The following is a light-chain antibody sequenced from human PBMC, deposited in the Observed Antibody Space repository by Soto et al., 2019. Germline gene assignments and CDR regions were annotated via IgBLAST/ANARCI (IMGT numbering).Light chain of an antibody. Sequence: DIQMTQSPSSLSSSVGDIVTITCQASQDISNYLNWYQHKPGKAPKLLIYDASNLETVVTSRFSGSGSGTDFSFTISSLQPEDIGTYFCQQYDNLPLTFGGGTKVEI. CDR1: QDISNY. J-gene: IGKJ4*01. CDR2: DAS. V-gene: IGKV1-33*01. CDR3: QQYDNLPLT.